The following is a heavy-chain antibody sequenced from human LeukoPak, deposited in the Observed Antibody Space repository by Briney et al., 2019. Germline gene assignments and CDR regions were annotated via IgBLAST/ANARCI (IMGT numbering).Heavy chain of an antibody. D-gene: IGHD3-22*01. CDR1: GGSINNYY. J-gene: IGHJ5*02. CDR2: INYSGST. CDR3: ARGGYYDGSGFSPRHNWFDP. Sequence: SEALSLTCTVSGGSINNYYWSWIRQPPGKGLEWIGHINYSGSTDYNPSLKSRVTLSVDTSKNQFSLKLSSVTAADTAVYYCARGGYYDGSGFSPRHNWFDPWGQGTLVTVSS. V-gene: IGHV4-59*01.